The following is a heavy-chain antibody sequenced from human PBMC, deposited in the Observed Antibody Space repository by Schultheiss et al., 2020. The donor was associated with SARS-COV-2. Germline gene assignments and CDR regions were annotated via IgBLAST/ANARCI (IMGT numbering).Heavy chain of an antibody. CDR2: IWYDGSNK. V-gene: IGHV3-33*01. CDR1: GFTFSSYG. CDR3: ARGLQGRVDYYYGMDV. J-gene: IGHJ6*02. Sequence: GESLKISCAASGFTFSSYGMHWVRQAPGKGLEWVAVIWYDGSNKYYADSVKGRFTISRDNSKNTLYLQMNSLRAEDTAVYYCARGLQGRVDYYYGMDVWGQGTTVTVSS. D-gene: IGHD5-24*01.